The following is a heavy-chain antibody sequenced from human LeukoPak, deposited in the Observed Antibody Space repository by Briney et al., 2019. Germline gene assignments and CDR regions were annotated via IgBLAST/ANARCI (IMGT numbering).Heavy chain of an antibody. D-gene: IGHD6-19*01. J-gene: IGHJ4*02. CDR2: IYYSGST. V-gene: IGHV4-59*08. Sequence: PSETLSLTCTVSGGSISSYYWSWIRQPPGKGLEWIGYIYYSGSTNYNPSLKSRVTISVDTSKNQFSLKLSSVTAADTAVYYCARHNSSSGWYEVDYWGQGTLVTVSS. CDR1: GGSISSYY. CDR3: ARHNSSSGWYEVDY.